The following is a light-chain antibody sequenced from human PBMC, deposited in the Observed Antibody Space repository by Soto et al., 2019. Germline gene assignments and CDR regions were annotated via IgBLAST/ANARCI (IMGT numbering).Light chain of an antibody. CDR2: EVN. CDR3: SSFTSSSTQV. V-gene: IGLV2-14*01. Sequence: QSALTQPASVSGSLGQSITISCTGTSSDVGGYDYVSWYRQHPGKVPKLIIYEVNKRPSGVSNRFPGPKSANTASLTISGLQADDEADYYCSSFTSSSTQVFGGGTKVTVL. CDR1: SSDVGGYDY. J-gene: IGLJ3*02.